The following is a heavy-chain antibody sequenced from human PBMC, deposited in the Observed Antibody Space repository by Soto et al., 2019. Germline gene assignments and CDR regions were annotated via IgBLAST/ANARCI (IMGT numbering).Heavy chain of an antibody. D-gene: IGHD1-20*01. CDR2: INPKSGGT. CDR3: AREVLVRGNLITGTRFDE. CDR1: GYSFTGYS. Sequence: VDSVQVSCKTSGYSFTGYSVHWVRQAPGHGPEWMGWINPKSGGTKYAQKFQGRVTMTRDTSISTVFMELSRVTSDDTAVYYCAREVLVRGNLITGTRFDECGKGRLV. V-gene: IGHV1-2*02. J-gene: IGHJ4*02.